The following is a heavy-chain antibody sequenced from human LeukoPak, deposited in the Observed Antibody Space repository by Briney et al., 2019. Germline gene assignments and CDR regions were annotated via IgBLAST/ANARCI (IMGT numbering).Heavy chain of an antibody. CDR1: GLHFSGTA. J-gene: IGHJ5*02. CDR3: AKDGAQYSSGPECDP. V-gene: IGHV3-23*01. CDR2: ISHDGMNA. D-gene: IGHD6-19*01. Sequence: GGSLRLSCAASGLHFSGTAMSWVRQAPGKGLEWVSAISHDGMNAYYADSVKGRVTISRDNSKKTVSLEMSSLTAADTGVYYCAKDGAQYSSGPECDPRGQGALVTVSS.